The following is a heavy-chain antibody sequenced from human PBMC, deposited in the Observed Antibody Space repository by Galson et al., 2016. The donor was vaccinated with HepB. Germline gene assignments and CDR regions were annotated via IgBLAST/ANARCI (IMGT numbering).Heavy chain of an antibody. Sequence: SLRLSCAASGFTFTSNYTHWVRQAPGKGLVWVSGIHTDGSSPICADSVKGRFTITRDNTKNTLYLQMNSLRAEDSAVYYCGRGAYFGMDVWGQGTAVTVSS. V-gene: IGHV3-74*01. CDR3: GRGAYFGMDV. CDR2: IHTDGSSP. J-gene: IGHJ6*02. CDR1: GFTFTSNY.